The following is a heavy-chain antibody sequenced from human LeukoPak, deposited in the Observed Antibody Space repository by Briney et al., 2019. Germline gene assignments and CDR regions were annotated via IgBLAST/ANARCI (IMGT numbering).Heavy chain of an antibody. Sequence: PSETLSLTCTVSGGPINSYYWSWIRQPPGKGLEWIGYIYYSGSTNYNPSLKSRVTISVDTSKKQFSLRLSSVTAADTAVYYCARVTTWLPFDYWGQGTLVTVSS. V-gene: IGHV4-59*01. CDR3: ARVTTWLPFDY. CDR2: IYYSGST. CDR1: GGPINSYY. J-gene: IGHJ4*02. D-gene: IGHD5-24*01.